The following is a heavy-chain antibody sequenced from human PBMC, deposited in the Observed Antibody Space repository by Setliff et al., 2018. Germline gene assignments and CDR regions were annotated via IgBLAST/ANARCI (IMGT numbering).Heavy chain of an antibody. CDR1: GGSVSPYF. J-gene: IGHJ6*02. CDR2: IYHNGNT. V-gene: IGHV4-59*02. D-gene: IGHD5-18*01. CDR3: ARDRTAYSYGLDV. Sequence: KPSETLSLTCTVSGGSVSPYFWSWIRQPPGKGLEWIGYIYHNGNTNFNPSLKTRVTMSVDTSKNQFVLNLRSVTAADSAVYYCARDRTAYSYGLDVWGQGTTVTVSS.